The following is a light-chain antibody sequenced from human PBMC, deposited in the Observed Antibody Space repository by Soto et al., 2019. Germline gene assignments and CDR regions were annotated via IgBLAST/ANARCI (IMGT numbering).Light chain of an antibody. J-gene: IGKJ5*01. CDR2: GAS. CDR3: QQYGSSPPVT. Sequence: EIVLTQSPGTLSLSPGERATLSCRASQSVSSTYLAWYQQRPGQAPRLLIYGASGRATGIPDRFSGSGSGTAFTLTISSLEPEDFAVYYCQQYGSSPPVTFGQGTRLEIQ. V-gene: IGKV3-20*01. CDR1: QSVSSTY.